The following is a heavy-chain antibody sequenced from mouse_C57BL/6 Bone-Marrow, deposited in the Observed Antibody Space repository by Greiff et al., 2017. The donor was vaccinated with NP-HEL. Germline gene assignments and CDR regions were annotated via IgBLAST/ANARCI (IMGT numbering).Heavy chain of an antibody. J-gene: IGHJ2*01. CDR1: GYTFTDYY. D-gene: IGHD1-1*01. Sequence: EVQLQQSGPELVKPGASVKISCKASGYTFTDYYMNWVKQSHGKSLEWIGDINPNNGGTSYNQKFKGKATLTVDKSSSTAYMELRSLTSEDSAVYYCARTRSYGYWGQGTTLTVSS. CDR3: ARTRSYGY. V-gene: IGHV1-26*01. CDR2: INPNNGGT.